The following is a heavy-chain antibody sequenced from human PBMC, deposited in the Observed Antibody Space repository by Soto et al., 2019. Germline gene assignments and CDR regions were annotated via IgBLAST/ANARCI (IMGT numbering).Heavy chain of an antibody. CDR3: TTGFGELFSYYFDY. CDR2: IKSKTDGGTT. CDR1: GFTFSNAW. Sequence: GGSLRLSCAASGFTFSNAWMSWVRQAPGKGLEWVGRIKSKTDGGTTDYAAPVKGRFTISRDDSKNTLYLQMNSLKTEDTAVYYCTTGFGELFSYYFDYWGQGTLVTVSP. V-gene: IGHV3-15*01. J-gene: IGHJ4*02. D-gene: IGHD3-10*01.